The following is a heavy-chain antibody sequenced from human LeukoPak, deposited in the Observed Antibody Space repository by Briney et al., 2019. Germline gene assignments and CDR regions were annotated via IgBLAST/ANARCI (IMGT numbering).Heavy chain of an antibody. Sequence: PSETLSLTCTVSGDSISSYYWSWMRQPPGKGLEWIGYIFYSGSTNYNPSLKSRVTISVDTSKNQFSLKLSSVTAADTAVYYCARAQTLYSPFDCWGQGTLVTVSS. CDR2: IFYSGST. CDR1: GDSISSYY. D-gene: IGHD6-13*01. V-gene: IGHV4-59*01. J-gene: IGHJ4*02. CDR3: ARAQTLYSPFDC.